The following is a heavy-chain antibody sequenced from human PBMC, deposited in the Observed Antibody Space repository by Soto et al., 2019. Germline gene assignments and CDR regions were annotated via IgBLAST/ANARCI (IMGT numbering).Heavy chain of an antibody. J-gene: IGHJ4*02. V-gene: IGHV3-48*02. Sequence: GGSLRLSCAASGFTFSAYNINWVRQAPGKGLEWVSYISSSSSAIYYADSVRGRFTISRDNAKNSLYLHLNTLRDEDTAVYYCARHRLGYYLYYWGRGTMVTFSS. CDR2: ISSSSSAI. CDR3: ARHRLGYYLYY. D-gene: IGHD3-9*01. CDR1: GFTFSAYN.